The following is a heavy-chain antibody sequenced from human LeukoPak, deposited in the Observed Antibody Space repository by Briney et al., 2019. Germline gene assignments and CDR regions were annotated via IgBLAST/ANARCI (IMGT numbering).Heavy chain of an antibody. J-gene: IGHJ6*03. V-gene: IGHV3-23*01. CDR2: ISGSGGNT. D-gene: IGHD6-6*01. CDR3: ARDPASSRIAARPYYYYYYYMDA. CDR1: GFTFTKYT. Sequence: PGGSLRLSCAASGFTFTKYTISWVRQAPGKGREWVSGISGSGGNTYYADSVKGRFTISRDNSKNILYLQMNSPRAEDTAVYYCARDPASSRIAARPYYYYYYYMDAWGKGTTVTVSS.